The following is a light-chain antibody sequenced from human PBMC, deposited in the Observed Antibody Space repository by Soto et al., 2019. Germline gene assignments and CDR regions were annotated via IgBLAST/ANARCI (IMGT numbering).Light chain of an antibody. CDR2: EVR. CDR1: SSDIGGYDY. V-gene: IGLV2-14*01. J-gene: IGLJ1*01. CDR3: CSYTRTSNHYF. Sequence: QSALAQPASVSGSPGQSITISCTGTSSDIGGYDYVSWYQQRPGKAPKLMIYEVRYRPSGVSNRFSGYKSGNTASLTISGLQAEDEADYYCCSYTRTSNHYFFGSGTKVTVL.